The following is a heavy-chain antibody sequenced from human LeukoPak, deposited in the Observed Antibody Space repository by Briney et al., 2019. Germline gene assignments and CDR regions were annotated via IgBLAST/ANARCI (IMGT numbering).Heavy chain of an antibody. Sequence: GGSLRLSCAASGCNVSTNYMNWVRQAPGKGLEWVSIIYSGGSTYYADSVKGRFTISRDNSKNTLYLQMNSLRAEDTAVYHCAREGQSTAFDYWGQGTLVTVSS. CDR3: AREGQSTAFDY. V-gene: IGHV3-53*01. J-gene: IGHJ4*02. D-gene: IGHD5-18*01. CDR1: GCNVSTNY. CDR2: IYSGGST.